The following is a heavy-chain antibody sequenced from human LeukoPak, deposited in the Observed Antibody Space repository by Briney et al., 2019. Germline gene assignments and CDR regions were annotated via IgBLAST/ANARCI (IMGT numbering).Heavy chain of an antibody. J-gene: IGHJ4*02. V-gene: IGHV3-21*01. CDR3: ARDASTIFGVVFDTFDY. CDR2: ISSSSSYI. CDR1: GFTFSSYS. D-gene: IGHD3-3*01. Sequence: EGPLRLSCAASGFTFSSYSMNWVRQAPGKGLEWVSSISSSSSYIYYADSVKGRFTISRDNAKNSLYLQMNSLRAEDTAVYYCARDASTIFGVVFDTFDYWGQGTLVTVSS.